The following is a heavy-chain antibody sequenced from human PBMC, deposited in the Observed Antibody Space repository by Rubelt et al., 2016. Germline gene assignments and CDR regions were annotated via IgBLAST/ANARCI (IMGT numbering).Heavy chain of an antibody. V-gene: IGHV3-30*04. J-gene: IGHJ4*02. CDR3: AKGISSSWYYFDY. Sequence: VQLVESGGGVVQPGRSLRLSCAASGFTFSSYAMHWVRQAPGKGLEWVAVISYDGSHKYYADSVKGRFTLSRDNSKNTLYLQMNSLRTEDTAVYYWAKGISSSWYYFDYWGQGTLVTVSS. CDR2: ISYDGSHK. CDR1: GFTFSSYA. D-gene: IGHD6-13*01.